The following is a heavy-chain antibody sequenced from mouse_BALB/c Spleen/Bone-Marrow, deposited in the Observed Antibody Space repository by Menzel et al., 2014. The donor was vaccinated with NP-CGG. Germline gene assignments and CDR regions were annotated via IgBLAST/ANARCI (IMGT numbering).Heavy chain of an antibody. CDR2: INPSNGGT. Sequence: QVQLQQSGAELVKPGASVKLSCKASGYTFTSYYMYWVKQRPGQGLEWIGEINPSNGGTNFNEKFKSKAPLTVDKSSSTAYMQLSSLTSEDPAVYYCTRSTMITYIDYWGQGTPLTVFS. CDR1: GYTFTSYY. CDR3: TRSTMITYIDY. V-gene: IGHV1S81*02. J-gene: IGHJ2*01. D-gene: IGHD2-4*01.